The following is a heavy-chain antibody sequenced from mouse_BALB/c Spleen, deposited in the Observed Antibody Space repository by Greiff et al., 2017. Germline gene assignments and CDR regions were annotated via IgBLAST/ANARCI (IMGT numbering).Heavy chain of an antibody. CDR2: INPSNGRT. V-gene: IGHV1S81*02. D-gene: IGHD3-3*01. J-gene: IGHJ4*01. Sequence: QVQLQQPGAELVKPGASVKLSCKASGYTFTSYWMHWVKQRPGQGLEWIGEINPSNGRTNYNEKFKSKATLTVDNSSSTAYMQLSSLTSEDSSVYSCATGQLWAMDYWGQGTSVTVSA. CDR3: ATGQLWAMDY. CDR1: GYTFTSYW.